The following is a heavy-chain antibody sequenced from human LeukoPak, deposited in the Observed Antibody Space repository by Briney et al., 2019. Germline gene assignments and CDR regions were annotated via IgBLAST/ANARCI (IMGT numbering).Heavy chain of an antibody. D-gene: IGHD2-2*01. CDR3: ARGLGYCTSTTCLLPFDY. CDR1: GFTVSTYY. Sequence: GGSLRLSCAASGFTVSTYYMTWVRQAPGKGLECVSVIYSGGSTYYADSVKGRFTVSRDNSKNTLYLQMNSLRAEDTAMYYCARGLGYCTSTTCLLPFDYWGQGSLVTVSS. J-gene: IGHJ4*02. CDR2: IYSGGST. V-gene: IGHV3-53*01.